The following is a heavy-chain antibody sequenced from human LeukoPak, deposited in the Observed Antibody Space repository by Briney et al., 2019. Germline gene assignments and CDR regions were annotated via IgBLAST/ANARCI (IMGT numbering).Heavy chain of an antibody. CDR1: GFIFNNYA. CDR3: AKGYGDFYYYYGMDV. Sequence: GGSLRLSCAGSGFIFNNYAMHWVRQPPGKGLEWVSGISWNSGSIDYADSVKGRFTISRDNSKNTLYLQMNSLRAEDTAVYYCAKGYGDFYYYYGMDVWGQGTTVTVSS. V-gene: IGHV3-9*01. CDR2: ISWNSGSI. J-gene: IGHJ6*02. D-gene: IGHD4-17*01.